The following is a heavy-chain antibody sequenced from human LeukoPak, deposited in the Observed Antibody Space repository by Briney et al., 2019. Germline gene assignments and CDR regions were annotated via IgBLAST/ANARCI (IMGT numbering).Heavy chain of an antibody. CDR1: GFTLRIYG. CDR2: IGHTGSDI. CDR3: ARATRNGYDY. Sequence: PGGSLRLSCAASGFTLRIYGMSWVRQAPGKGPEWASYIGHTGSDIYYADSVKGRFTVSRDNAKNSLYLQMNSLRVEDTAVYYCARATRNGYDYWGQGTLVTVSS. V-gene: IGHV3-21*05. J-gene: IGHJ4*02. D-gene: IGHD5-24*01.